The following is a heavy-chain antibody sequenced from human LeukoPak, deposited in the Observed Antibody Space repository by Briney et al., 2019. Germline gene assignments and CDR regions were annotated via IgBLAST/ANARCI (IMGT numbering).Heavy chain of an antibody. J-gene: IGHJ5*02. D-gene: IGHD4-17*01. CDR2: IYYSGST. CDR3: ARSWVIMTTVTNSNWFDP. CDR1: GGSISSGGYY. Sequence: SQTPSLTCTVSGGSISSGGYYWSWIRQHPGKGLEWIGYIYYSGSTYYNPSLKSRVTISVDTSKNQFSLKLSSVTAADTAVYYCARSWVIMTTVTNSNWFDPWGQGTLVTVSS. V-gene: IGHV4-31*03.